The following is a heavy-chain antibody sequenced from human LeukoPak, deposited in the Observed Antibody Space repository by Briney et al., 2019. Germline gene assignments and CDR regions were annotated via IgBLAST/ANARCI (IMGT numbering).Heavy chain of an antibody. D-gene: IGHD3-16*01. Sequence: GRSLRLSCAASGFTFSSYGMHWVRQAPGKGLEWVAVISYDGSNKYYADSVKGRFTISRDNSKNTLYLQMNSLRADDTAIYYCARNQQLGGHSYYYYGMDVWGQGTTVTVSS. CDR2: ISYDGSNK. CDR3: ARNQQLGGHSYYYYGMDV. J-gene: IGHJ6*02. V-gene: IGHV3-30*03. CDR1: GFTFSSYG.